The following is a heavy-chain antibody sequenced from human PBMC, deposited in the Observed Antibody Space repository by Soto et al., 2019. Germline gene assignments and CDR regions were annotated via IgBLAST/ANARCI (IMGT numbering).Heavy chain of an antibody. J-gene: IGHJ5*02. CDR3: ARGPGTRFLEWLLFFDP. V-gene: IGHV1-2*04. CDR1: GYTFTGYY. CDR2: INPNSGGT. D-gene: IGHD3-3*01. Sequence: ASVKVSCKASGYTFTGYYMHWVRQAPGQGLEWMGWINPNSGGTNYAQKFQGWVTMTRDTSISTAYMELSRLRSDDTAVYYCARGPGTRFLEWLLFFDPWGQGTLVTVSS.